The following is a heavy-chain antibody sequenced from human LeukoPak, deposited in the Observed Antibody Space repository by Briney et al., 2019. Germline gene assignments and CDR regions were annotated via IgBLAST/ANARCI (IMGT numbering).Heavy chain of an antibody. D-gene: IGHD2-15*01. CDR1: GFTFSSYA. CDR2: ISGSGGST. V-gene: IGHV3-23*01. CDR3: AKDRLPYCSGGSCYSDY. J-gene: IGHJ4*02. Sequence: GGSLRLSCAASGFTFSSYAMSWVRQAPGKGLEWVSAISGSGGSTYYADSVKGRFTISRDNSKNTLYLQMNSLRAEDTAVYYCAKDRLPYCSGGSCYSDYWGQGSLVTVSS.